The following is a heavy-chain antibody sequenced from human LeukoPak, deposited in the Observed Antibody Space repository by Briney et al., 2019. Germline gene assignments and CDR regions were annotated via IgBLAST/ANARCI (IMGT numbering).Heavy chain of an antibody. D-gene: IGHD3-10*01. Sequence: GGSLRLSCAASGLTFDSQWMHWVRQAPGKGLVWVSRISGDGRSTTYADSVKGGFTISKDNSENTLYLQMNSLRPEDTAVYYCMNLNHYGSGRWGQGTLVTVSS. J-gene: IGHJ4*02. CDR3: MNLNHYGSGR. CDR2: ISGDGRST. V-gene: IGHV3-74*01. CDR1: GLTFDSQW.